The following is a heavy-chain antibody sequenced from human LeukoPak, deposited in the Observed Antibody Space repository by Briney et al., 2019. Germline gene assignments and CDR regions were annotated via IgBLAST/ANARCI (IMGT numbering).Heavy chain of an antibody. CDR3: AGMRITTPTVRTLDY. V-gene: IGHV4-59*01. CDR1: GGSMSTYY. J-gene: IGHJ4*02. CDR2: IYYTGST. Sequence: SETLSLTCTVSGGSMSTYYWTWIRQPPGKGLEWIGFIYYTGSTNYNPSLKSRVTISVDTTKNQLSLMRSSVTAADTAVYYCAGMRITTPTVRTLDYWGQGTLVTVSS. D-gene: IGHD1-14*01.